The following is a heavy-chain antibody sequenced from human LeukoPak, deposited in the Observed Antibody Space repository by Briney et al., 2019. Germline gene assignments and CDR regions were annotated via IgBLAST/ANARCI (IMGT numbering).Heavy chain of an antibody. CDR1: GYTFTSYY. Sequence: ASVKVSCKASGYTFTSYYMHWVRQAPGQGLEWMGIINPSGGSTSYAQKFQGRVTMTRDTSISTAYMELSRLRSDDTAVYYCARGRDYYDSSGYYYAGLYYFDYWGQGTLVTVSS. J-gene: IGHJ4*02. CDR2: INPSGGST. D-gene: IGHD3-22*01. V-gene: IGHV1-46*01. CDR3: ARGRDYYDSSGYYYAGLYYFDY.